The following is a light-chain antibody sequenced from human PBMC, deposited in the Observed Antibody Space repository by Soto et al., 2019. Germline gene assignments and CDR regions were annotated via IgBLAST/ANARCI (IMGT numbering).Light chain of an antibody. J-gene: IGKJ1*01. V-gene: IGKV3-20*01. Sequence: EIVLTQPPGTLSLSPMERAMNSCSHSQSVSNNYLAWYQQKPGQAPRLLIYGASNRATGIPDRFSGSRSGTDFTLTISRPEPEDFAVYYCQQYGSSPVTFGQGTKVDIK. CDR2: GAS. CDR3: QQYGSSPVT. CDR1: QSVSNNY.